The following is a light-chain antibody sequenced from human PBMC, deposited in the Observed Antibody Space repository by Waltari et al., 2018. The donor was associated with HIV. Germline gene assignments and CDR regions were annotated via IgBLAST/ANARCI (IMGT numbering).Light chain of an antibody. Sequence: QSVLTQPPSVSGTPGQRVTISCSGSSSNIGRNTVNWYHQLPGTAPNLLIYSTNQRPSGVPDLFSVSKSGTSASRAISGLHSEDVADYYCAAWDDSLNGPVFGGGTKLTVL. J-gene: IGLJ3*02. CDR1: SSNIGRNT. CDR3: AAWDDSLNGPV. CDR2: STN. V-gene: IGLV1-44*01.